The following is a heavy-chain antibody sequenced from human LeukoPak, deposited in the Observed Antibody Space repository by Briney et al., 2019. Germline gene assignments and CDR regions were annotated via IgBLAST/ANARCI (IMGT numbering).Heavy chain of an antibody. CDR1: GYTFTSYY. Sequence: RASVKVSCKASGYTFTSYYMHWVRQAPGQGLEWMGIINPSGGSTSYAQKFQGRVTMTRDTSTSTVYMELSSLRAEDTAVYYCAKEFYASGTFRHNWFDPWGQGTLVTVSS. J-gene: IGHJ5*02. CDR2: INPSGGST. V-gene: IGHV1-46*01. CDR3: AKEFYASGTFRHNWFDP. D-gene: IGHD2/OR15-2a*01.